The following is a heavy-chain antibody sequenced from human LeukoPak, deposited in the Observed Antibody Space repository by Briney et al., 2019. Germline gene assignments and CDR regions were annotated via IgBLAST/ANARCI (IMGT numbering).Heavy chain of an antibody. Sequence: ASVKVSCKASGYTFTSYDINWVRQATGPGLEWVGWMNPNSGNTGYAQKFQGRVTMTRNTSISTAYMELSSMRSEDTAVYYCARPSPHYYDSSGSSYYFDYWGQGTLVTVSS. J-gene: IGHJ4*02. V-gene: IGHV1-8*01. D-gene: IGHD3-22*01. CDR3: ARPSPHYYDSSGSSYYFDY. CDR2: MNPNSGNT. CDR1: GYTFTSYD.